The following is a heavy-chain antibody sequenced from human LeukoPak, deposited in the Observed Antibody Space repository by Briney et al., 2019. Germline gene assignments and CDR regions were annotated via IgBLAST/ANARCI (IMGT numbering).Heavy chain of an antibody. CDR1: GFTFSSYA. J-gene: IGHJ4*02. CDR2: ISGSGGST. Sequence: PGGSLRLSCAASGFTFSSYAMSWVRQAPGKGLEGVSAISGSGGSTYYADSVKGRFTISRDNSKNTLYLQMNSLRAEDTAVYYCAKAPHIVVVPAAAHFDYWGQGTLVTVSS. CDR3: AKAPHIVVVPAAAHFDY. V-gene: IGHV3-23*01. D-gene: IGHD2-2*01.